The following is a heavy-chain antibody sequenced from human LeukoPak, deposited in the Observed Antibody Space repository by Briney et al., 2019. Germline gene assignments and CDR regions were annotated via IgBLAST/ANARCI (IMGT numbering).Heavy chain of an antibody. CDR2: ISSNGGST. CDR3: ARAESYYYGMDV. Sequence: GGSLRLSCAASGFTFSSYAMHWVRQAPGKGLEYVPAISSNGGSTYYANSVKGRFTISRDNSKNTLYLQMGSLRAEDMAVYYCARAESYYYGMDVWGQGTTVTVSS. J-gene: IGHJ6*02. CDR1: GFTFSSYA. V-gene: IGHV3-64*01.